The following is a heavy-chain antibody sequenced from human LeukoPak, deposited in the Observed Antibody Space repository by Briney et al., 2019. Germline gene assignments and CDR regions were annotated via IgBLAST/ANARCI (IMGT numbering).Heavy chain of an antibody. J-gene: IGHJ3*02. V-gene: IGHV4-59*05. CDR3: ARLRAAPNAFDI. CDR1: GGSISSYY. CDR2: IYYSGST. D-gene: IGHD4-17*01. Sequence: SETLSLTCTVSGGSISSYYWSWIRQPPGKGLEWIGSIYYSGSTYYNPSLKSRVTISVDTSKNQFSLKLSSVTAADTAVYYCARLRAAPNAFDIWGQGTMVTVSS.